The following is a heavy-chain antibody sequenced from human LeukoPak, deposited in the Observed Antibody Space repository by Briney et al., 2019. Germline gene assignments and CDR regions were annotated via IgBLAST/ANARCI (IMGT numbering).Heavy chain of an antibody. D-gene: IGHD4-17*01. CDR2: INPKSGGT. Sequence: ASVKVSCKASGYSFTGHYMHWVRQAPGQGLEWMGWINPKSGGTNYAQKFQGRVTMTRDTSISTAYMDMSSLRSDDTAVYYCARGRGSPYGDYGPVDYWGQGTLVTVSS. J-gene: IGHJ4*02. V-gene: IGHV1-2*02. CDR1: GYSFTGHY. CDR3: ARGRGSPYGDYGPVDY.